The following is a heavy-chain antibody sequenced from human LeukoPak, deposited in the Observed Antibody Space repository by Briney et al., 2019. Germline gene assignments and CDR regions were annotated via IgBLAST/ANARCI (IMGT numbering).Heavy chain of an antibody. V-gene: IGHV4-34*01. J-gene: IGHJ4*02. D-gene: IGHD6-13*01. CDR3: ARGWDSSSWKYYFDY. CDR2: INHSGST. Sequence: SGTLSLTCAVYGGSFSGYYWSWIRQPPGKGLEWIGEINHSGSTNYNPSLKSRVTISVDTSKNQFSLKLSSVTAADTAVYYCARGWDSSSWKYYFDYWGQGTLVTVSS. CDR1: GGSFSGYY.